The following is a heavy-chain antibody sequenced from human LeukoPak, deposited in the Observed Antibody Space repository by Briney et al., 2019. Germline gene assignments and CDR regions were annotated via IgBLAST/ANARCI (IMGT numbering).Heavy chain of an antibody. J-gene: IGHJ4*02. D-gene: IGHD6-13*01. V-gene: IGHV5-51*01. Sequence: GESLKICCKGSGYSFASYWIGWVRQMPGKGLEWMGIIYPGDSDTTYSPSFQGQVTISADKSISTAYLQWSSLQASDTAMYYCARQRSRGYFDYWGQGTLVTVSS. CDR2: IYPGDSDT. CDR1: GYSFASYW. CDR3: ARQRSRGYFDY.